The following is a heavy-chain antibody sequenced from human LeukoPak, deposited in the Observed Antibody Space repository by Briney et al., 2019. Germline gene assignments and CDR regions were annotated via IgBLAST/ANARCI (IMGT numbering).Heavy chain of an antibody. J-gene: IGHJ5*02. CDR2: IIPIFGTA. CDR3: ARELDCSSTSCYSWFDP. Sequence: SVKVSCKASGGTFSSYAIRWVRQAPGQGLEWMGGIIPIFGTANYAQKFQGRVTITTDESTSTAYMELSSLRSEDTAVYYCARELDCSSTSCYSWFDPWGQGTLVTVSS. V-gene: IGHV1-69*05. D-gene: IGHD2-2*01. CDR1: GGTFSSYA.